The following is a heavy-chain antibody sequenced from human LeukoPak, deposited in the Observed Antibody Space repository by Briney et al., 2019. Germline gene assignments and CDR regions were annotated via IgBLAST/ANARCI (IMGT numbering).Heavy chain of an antibody. D-gene: IGHD5-18*01. J-gene: IGHJ4*02. V-gene: IGHV4-59*01. CDR2: IYYSGST. CDR1: GGPISSYY. Sequence: PSETLSLTCTVSGGPISSYYWSWIRQAPGKGLEWIGYIYYSGSTNYNPSLKSRVIISLDTSKNQFSLKLSSVTDADTAVYSCASSFRGYSYYRFDYWGQGTLVTVSS. CDR3: ASSFRGYSYYRFDY.